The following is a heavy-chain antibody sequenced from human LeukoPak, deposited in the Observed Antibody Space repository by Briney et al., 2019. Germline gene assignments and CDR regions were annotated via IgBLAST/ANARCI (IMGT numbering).Heavy chain of an antibody. CDR2: ISWDGGST. V-gene: IGHV3-43D*03. D-gene: IGHD2-15*01. CDR1: GFTFDDYA. CDR3: AKAARDYYYYYMDV. J-gene: IGHJ6*03. Sequence: PGGSLRLSCAASGFTFDDYAMHWVRHAPGKGLEWVSLISWDGGSTYYADSVKGRFTMSRDNSKNSLYLQMNSLRAEDTALYYCAKAARDYYYYYMDVWGKGTTVTVSS.